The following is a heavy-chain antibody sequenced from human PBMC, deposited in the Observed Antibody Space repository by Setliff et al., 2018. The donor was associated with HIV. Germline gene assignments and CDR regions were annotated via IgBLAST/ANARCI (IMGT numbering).Heavy chain of an antibody. CDR2: FYYSGRT. J-gene: IGHJ6*03. V-gene: IGHV4-39*07. CDR3: ARTLSTMVKTDGYYDYYYMDV. D-gene: IGHD3-10*01. Sequence: PSETLSLTCTVSGGSINSSTYYWGWIRQPPGKGLEWIGSFYYSGRTYYNPSLKSRVNISVDTSKNQFSLKLSSVTAADTAVYYCARTLSTMVKTDGYYDYYYMDVWGKGTTVTVSS. CDR1: GGSINSSTYY.